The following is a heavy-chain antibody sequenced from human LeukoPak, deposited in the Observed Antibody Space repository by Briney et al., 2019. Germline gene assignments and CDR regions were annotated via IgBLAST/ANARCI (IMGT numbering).Heavy chain of an antibody. V-gene: IGHV3-48*03. Sequence: PGGSLRLSCAASGFSFSNYEMNWVRQAPGKGLEWVSYISSSGSTIYYPDSVKGRFTISRDNAKNSLYLQMNRLRAEDTAVYYCARDQADYGDYWYFDLWGRGTLVTVSS. CDR2: ISSSGSTI. D-gene: IGHD4-17*01. CDR1: GFSFSNYE. J-gene: IGHJ2*01. CDR3: ARDQADYGDYWYFDL.